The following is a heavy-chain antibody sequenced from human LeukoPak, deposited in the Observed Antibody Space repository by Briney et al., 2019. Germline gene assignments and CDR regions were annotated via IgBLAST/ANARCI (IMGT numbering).Heavy chain of an antibody. D-gene: IGHD6-13*01. CDR2: IYHSGST. CDR1: GGSISSSNW. J-gene: IGHJ4*02. V-gene: IGHV4-4*02. CDR3: ARGGSSNWTPFDY. Sequence: SGTLSLTCAVSGGSISSSNWWSWVRQPPGKGLEWIGEIYHSGSTNYNPSLKSRVTISVGKSRKHFSLKLNSVTAADTAVYYCARGGSSNWTPFDYWGQGTLVTVSS.